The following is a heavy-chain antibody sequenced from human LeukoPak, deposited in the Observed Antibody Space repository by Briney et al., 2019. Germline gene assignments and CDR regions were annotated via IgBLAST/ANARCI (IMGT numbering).Heavy chain of an antibody. CDR1: GFTFSSYW. V-gene: IGHV3-74*01. CDR3: VRGGVTGSGTYYVLN. D-gene: IGHD3-10*01. Sequence: GGSLRLSWAASGFTFSSYWMHWVRQVPGKGLVWVSRINNDGSTTRYADSVKGRFTISRDNAKNTVYLQMNSLRAEDTAVYYCVRGGVTGSGTYYVLNWGQGTLITVSS. J-gene: IGHJ4*02. CDR2: INNDGSTT.